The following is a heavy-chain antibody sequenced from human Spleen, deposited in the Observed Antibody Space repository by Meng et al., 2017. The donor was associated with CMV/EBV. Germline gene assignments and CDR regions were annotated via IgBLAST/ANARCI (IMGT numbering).Heavy chain of an antibody. CDR2: MYPDDSDT. D-gene: IGHD2-8*01. J-gene: IGHJ4*02. CDR3: AIISYLSDCFDF. Sequence: KVSCKGSGYSFTSYWIGWVRQMPGKGLEWMGIMYPDDSDTRYSPSFQGQVTISADKSITTAYLQWNRLQASDTTLYYCAIISYLSDCFDFWGQGTLVTVSS. V-gene: IGHV5-51*01. CDR1: GYSFTSYW.